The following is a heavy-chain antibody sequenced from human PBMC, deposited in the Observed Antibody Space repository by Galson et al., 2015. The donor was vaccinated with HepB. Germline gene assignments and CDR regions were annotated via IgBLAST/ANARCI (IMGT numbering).Heavy chain of an antibody. Sequence: FLRLSCAASGFTFSMYGMAWVRQAPGKGLECVPDIDNTGANTEYADSVKGRFTISRDNSKNTLYLQLNSLRAEDSAIYYCAKWKSGQSEFDYWGQGTLVTVSS. CDR1: GFTFSMYG. V-gene: IGHV3-23*05. D-gene: IGHD1-1*01. CDR3: AKWKSGQSEFDY. CDR2: IDNTGANT. J-gene: IGHJ4*02.